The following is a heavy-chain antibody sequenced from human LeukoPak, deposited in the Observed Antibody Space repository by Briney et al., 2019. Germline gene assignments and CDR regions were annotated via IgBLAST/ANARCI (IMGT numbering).Heavy chain of an antibody. V-gene: IGHV4-59*01. CDR3: ARDRVAGVVDY. Sequence: SETLSLTCAVYGGSFSSYYWSRIRQPPGKGLEWIGYIYYSGSTNYNPSLKSRVTISVDTSKNQFSLKLSSVTAADTAVYYCARDRVAGVVDYWGQGTLVTVSS. D-gene: IGHD2-15*01. J-gene: IGHJ4*02. CDR1: GGSFSSYY. CDR2: IYYSGST.